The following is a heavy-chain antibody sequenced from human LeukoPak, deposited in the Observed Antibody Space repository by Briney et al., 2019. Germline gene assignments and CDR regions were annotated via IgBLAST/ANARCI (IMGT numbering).Heavy chain of an antibody. J-gene: IGHJ3*02. V-gene: IGHV3-7*03. D-gene: IGHD1-26*01. CDR1: GFTFSSYW. CDR3: ARGPYSGSYGAAFDI. CDR2: IKQDGSEK. Sequence: GGSLRLSCAASGFTFSSYWMSWVRQAPGKGLEWVANIKQDGSEKYYVDSVKGRFTISRDNAKNSLYLQMNSLRAEDTAVYYCARGPYSGSYGAAFDIWGQGTMVTVSS.